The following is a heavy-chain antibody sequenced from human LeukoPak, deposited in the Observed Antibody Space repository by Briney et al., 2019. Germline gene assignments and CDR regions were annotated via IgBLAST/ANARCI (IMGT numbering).Heavy chain of an antibody. J-gene: IGHJ6*04. CDR1: GYTFTSYG. V-gene: IGHV1-18*04. Sequence: ASEKVSCKASGYTFTSYGISWVRQAPGQGLEWMGWISAYNGNTNYARKLQGRVTMTTDTSTSTAYMELRSLRSDDTAVYYCAGDRGSYYNVHYGMDVWGKGTTVTVSS. CDR3: AGDRGSYYNVHYGMDV. D-gene: IGHD3-10*01. CDR2: ISAYNGNT.